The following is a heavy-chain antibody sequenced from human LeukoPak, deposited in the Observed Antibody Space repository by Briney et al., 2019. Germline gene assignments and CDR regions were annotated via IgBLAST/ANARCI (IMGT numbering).Heavy chain of an antibody. V-gene: IGHV4-4*09. D-gene: IGHD3-3*01. CDR1: GGSISSYY. CDR3: ARAARITIFGVVTATSWFDP. J-gene: IGHJ5*02. Sequence: ASETLSLTCTVSGGSISSYYWSWIRQPPGKGLEWIGYIYTSGSTNYNPSLKSRVTISVDTSKNQFSMKLSSVPAADTAVYYCARAARITIFGVVTATSWFDPWGQGTLVTVSS. CDR2: IYTSGST.